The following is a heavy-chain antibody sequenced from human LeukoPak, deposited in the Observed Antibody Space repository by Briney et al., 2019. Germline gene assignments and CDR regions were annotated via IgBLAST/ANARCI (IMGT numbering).Heavy chain of an antibody. CDR3: ARNLWFGESSDAFDM. Sequence: VASVKVSCKASGYTLTGYYMHWVRQAPGQGLEWMGWINPNSGGTNYAQKVQGRVTMTRDTSISTAYMELSRLRSDDTAVYYCARNLWFGESSDAFDMWGQGTMVTVSS. CDR2: INPNSGGT. CDR1: GYTLTGYY. V-gene: IGHV1-2*02. D-gene: IGHD3-10*01. J-gene: IGHJ3*02.